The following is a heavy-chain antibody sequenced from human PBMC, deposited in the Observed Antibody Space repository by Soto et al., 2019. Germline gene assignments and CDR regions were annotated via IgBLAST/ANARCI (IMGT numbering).Heavy chain of an antibody. CDR3: ARGARFLEWLSFDH. D-gene: IGHD3-3*01. J-gene: IGHJ4*02. Sequence: QVQLEQSGAEVKTLGSSVKVSCKASGDTFNKYAISWVRQAPGQGLEWMGGIIPIFGTANYAPQFQDRVTISADEAKSNAYMELTSLKSDDTAVYFCARGARFLEWLSFDHWGQGTLVTVSS. V-gene: IGHV1-69*12. CDR1: GDTFNKYA. CDR2: IIPIFGTA.